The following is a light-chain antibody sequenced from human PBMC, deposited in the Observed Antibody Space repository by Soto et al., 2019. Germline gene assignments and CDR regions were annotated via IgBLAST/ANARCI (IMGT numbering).Light chain of an antibody. CDR2: SAS. Sequence: DVVMTQPPLSLSVAPGQPASISCKSSQSLLHITGETFLFWYLQKPGQSPQLLIYSASTLQSGVPSRFSGSGSGTDFTLTISSLQPEDVAIYYCQKYNSGPLTFGGGTKVDI. V-gene: IGKV2D-29*02. J-gene: IGKJ4*01. CDR1: QSLLHITGETF. CDR3: QKYNSGPLT.